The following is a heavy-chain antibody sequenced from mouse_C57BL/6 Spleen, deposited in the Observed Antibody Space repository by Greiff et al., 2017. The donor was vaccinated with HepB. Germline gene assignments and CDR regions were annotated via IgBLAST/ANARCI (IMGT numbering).Heavy chain of an antibody. CDR3: ARIYYDYLYYAMDY. CDR2: IWSGGST. V-gene: IGHV2-2*01. Sequence: QVQLKQSGPGLVQPSQSLSITCTVSGFSLTSYGVHWVRQSPGKGLEWLGVIWSGGSTDYNAAFISRLSISKDNSKSQVFFKMNSLQADDTAIYYWARIYYDYLYYAMDYWGQGTSVTVSS. CDR1: GFSLTSYG. D-gene: IGHD2-4*01. J-gene: IGHJ4*01.